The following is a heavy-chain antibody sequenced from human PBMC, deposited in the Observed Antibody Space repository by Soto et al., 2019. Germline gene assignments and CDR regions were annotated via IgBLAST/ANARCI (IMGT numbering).Heavy chain of an antibody. CDR1: GFTFSSSD. V-gene: IGHV3-13*01. J-gene: IGHJ4*02. D-gene: IGHD6-13*01. Sequence: GGSLRLSCAASGFTFSSSDMHWVRQATGKGLEWVSGDATAGDTYYPGSVKGRFTISRENAKNSLYLQMNSLRAGDTAVYYCARDWDSSSWPDYWGQGTLVTVSS. CDR2: DATAGDT. CDR3: ARDWDSSSWPDY.